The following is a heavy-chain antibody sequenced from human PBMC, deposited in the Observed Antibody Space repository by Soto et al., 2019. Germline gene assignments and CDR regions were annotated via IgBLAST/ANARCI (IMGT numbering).Heavy chain of an antibody. CDR1: GFTFSIFP. D-gene: IGHD5-12*01. V-gene: IGHV3-23*01. Sequence: EVQLLGSGGGLVRPGGSLRLSCAASGFTFSIFPMSWVRQAPGKGPEWVAAIKAGGGDTYYADSMKGRFTISRDNSENILYLQMNSLTVEDTAMYYCKRDVVASSPPGADYWGQGTLVTVSS. J-gene: IGHJ4*02. CDR2: IKAGGGDT. CDR3: KRDVVASSPPGADY.